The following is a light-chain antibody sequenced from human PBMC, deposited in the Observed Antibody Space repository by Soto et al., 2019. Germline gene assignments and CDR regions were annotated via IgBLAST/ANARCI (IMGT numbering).Light chain of an antibody. CDR3: SSYRSSTYVI. CDR2: EVS. J-gene: IGLJ2*01. V-gene: IGLV2-14*01. CDR1: SSDVGGYNY. Sequence: QSALTQPASVSGSPGQSITISCSGTSSDVGGYNYVSWYQQHPGKAPQLIIYEVSNRPAGVSNRFSGSRSDNTASLTISGLQAEDAADYYCSSYRSSTYVIFGGGTQLTVL.